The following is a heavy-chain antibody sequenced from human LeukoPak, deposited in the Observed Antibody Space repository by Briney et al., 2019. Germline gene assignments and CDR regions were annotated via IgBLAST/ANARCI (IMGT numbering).Heavy chain of an antibody. J-gene: IGHJ4*02. V-gene: IGHV1-3*01. CDR1: GYTFTSYA. D-gene: IGHD1-26*01. CDR2: INAGNGNT. CDR3: ARWWSGSSFSVDY. Sequence: ASVKVSCKASGYTFTSYAMHWVRQAPGQRLEWMGWINAGNGNTKYSQKFQGRVTMTRNTSISTAYMELSSLRSEDTAVYYCARWWSGSSFSVDYWGQGTLVTVSS.